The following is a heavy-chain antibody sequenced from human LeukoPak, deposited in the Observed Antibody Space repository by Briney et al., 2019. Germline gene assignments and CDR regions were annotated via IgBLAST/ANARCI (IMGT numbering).Heavy chain of an antibody. Sequence: SETLSLTCTVSGGSVSSGGYYWSWIRQPPGKGLEWIGYIYYSGSTNYNPSLKSRVTISVDTSKNQFSLKLSSVTAADTAVYYCARGGDSSGWYSGNDYWGQGTLVTVSS. CDR2: IYYSGST. CDR1: GGSVSSGGYY. CDR3: ARGGDSSGWYSGNDY. J-gene: IGHJ4*02. V-gene: IGHV4-61*08. D-gene: IGHD6-19*01.